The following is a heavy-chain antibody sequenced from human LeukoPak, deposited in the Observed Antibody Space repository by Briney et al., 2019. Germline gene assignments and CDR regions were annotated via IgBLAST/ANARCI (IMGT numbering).Heavy chain of an antibody. CDR1: GYTFTSYY. V-gene: IGHV1-46*01. D-gene: IGHD6-13*01. CDR3: ARGVGRQQLAPSDYYYYGMDV. CDR2: INPSGGST. J-gene: IGHJ6*02. Sequence: ASVKVSCKASGYTFTSYYMHWVRQAPGQGLEWMGIINPSGGSTSYAQKFQGRVTMTRDTSTSTVYMELSSLRSEDTAVYYCARGVGRQQLAPSDYYYYGMDVWGQGTTVTVS.